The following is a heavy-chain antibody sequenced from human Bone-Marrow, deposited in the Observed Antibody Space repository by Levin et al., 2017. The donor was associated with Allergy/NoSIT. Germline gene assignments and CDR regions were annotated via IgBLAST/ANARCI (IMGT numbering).Heavy chain of an antibody. CDR2: IYWDNDR. CDR1: GFSLSTSGVG. CDR3: AHRLRSGTAWSAPYFDY. Sequence: SGPTLVKPTQTLTLTCTFSGFSLSTSGVGVGWIRQPPGKALEWLAVIYWDNDRRYSPSLKSRVTITKDTAKNQVILTMTNMDPVDTATYYCAHRLRSGTAWSAPYFDYWGQGTLVTVSS. V-gene: IGHV2-5*02. J-gene: IGHJ4*02. D-gene: IGHD3-10*01.